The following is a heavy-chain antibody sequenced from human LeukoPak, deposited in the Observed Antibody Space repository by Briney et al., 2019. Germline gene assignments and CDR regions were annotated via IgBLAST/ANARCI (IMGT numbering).Heavy chain of an antibody. CDR3: ARAEGSSSWWGNWFDP. D-gene: IGHD6-13*01. J-gene: IGHJ5*02. CDR2: ISSSGSTI. CDR1: GFTFSNAW. Sequence: GGSLRLSYAASGFTFSNAWMSWVRQAPGKGLEWVSYISSSGSTIYYADSVTGRFTISRDNAKNSLYLQMNSLRAEDTAVYYCARAEGSSSWWGNWFDPWGQGTLVTVSS. V-gene: IGHV3-11*01.